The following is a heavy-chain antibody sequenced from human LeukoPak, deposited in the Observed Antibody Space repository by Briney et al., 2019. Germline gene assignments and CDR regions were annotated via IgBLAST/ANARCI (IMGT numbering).Heavy chain of an antibody. D-gene: IGHD2-21*01. CDR1: GFTFDDYG. Sequence: PEGSLRLSCAASGFTFDDYGRNLVRQAPGKGLGLRSGIKWNGGNTGYADSVKGRFTISRDNAKHSLYLQMNRLRAEDTALYYCARDCGGTGGDAFDIWGQATMVTVSS. CDR2: IKWNGGNT. CDR3: ARDCGGTGGDAFDI. V-gene: IGHV3-20*04. J-gene: IGHJ3*02.